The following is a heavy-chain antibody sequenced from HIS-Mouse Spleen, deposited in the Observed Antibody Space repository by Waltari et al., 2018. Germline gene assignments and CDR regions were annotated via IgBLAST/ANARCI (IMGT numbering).Heavy chain of an antibody. J-gene: IGHJ4*02. D-gene: IGHD6-6*01. Sequence: QVQLVESGGGVVQPGGSLRLSGAASGCPLGSHAMHLVRQAPGKGLEWVAVISYDGSNKYSADSVKGRFTISRDNSKNTLYLQMNSLRAEDTAVYYCASHHIAALDYWGQGTLVTVSS. CDR1: GCPLGSHA. V-gene: IGHV3-30-3*01. CDR3: ASHHIAALDY. CDR2: ISYDGSNK.